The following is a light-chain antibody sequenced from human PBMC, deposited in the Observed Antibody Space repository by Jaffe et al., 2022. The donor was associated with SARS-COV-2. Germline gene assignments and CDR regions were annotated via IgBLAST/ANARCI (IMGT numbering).Light chain of an antibody. CDR3: QSYDTSLGVV. CDR1: SSNIGAGYD. J-gene: IGLJ2*01. V-gene: IGLV1-40*01. Sequence: QSVLTQPPSVSGAPGQRVTISCSGTSSNIGAGYDVNWYQQLPGTAPKFLMFDNSHRFSGVSDRFSGSKSGTSVSLAITGLRAEDEADYYCQSYDTSLGVVFGGGTKLTV. CDR2: DNS.